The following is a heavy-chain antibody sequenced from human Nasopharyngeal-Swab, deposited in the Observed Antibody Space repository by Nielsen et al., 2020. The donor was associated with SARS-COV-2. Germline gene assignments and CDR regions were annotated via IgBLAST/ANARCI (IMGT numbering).Heavy chain of an antibody. CDR2: ISSSSSYI. V-gene: IGHV3-21*01. D-gene: IGHD2-2*01. CDR1: GFTFSSYS. J-gene: IGHJ5*02. CDR3: AREVPGVPAAMRFDP. Sequence: GESLKISCAASGFTFSSYSMNWVRQAPGKGLEWVSSISSSSSYIYYADSVKGRFTISRDNAKNSLYLQMNSLRAEDTAVYYCAREVPGVPAAMRFDPWGQGTLVTVSS.